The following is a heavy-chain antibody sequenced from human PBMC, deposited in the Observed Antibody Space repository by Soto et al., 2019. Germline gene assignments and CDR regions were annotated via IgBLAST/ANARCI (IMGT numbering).Heavy chain of an antibody. CDR3: ARSEATALDS. V-gene: IGHV4-4*02. CDR2: AHHSGST. CDR1: GDSMSSSNW. J-gene: IGHJ4*02. Sequence: QVQLQESGPGLLKPSGTLSLTCTVSGDSMSSSNWWNWVRQPPGKGLEWIGEAHHSGSTNYNPSLKSRVTISVDRSQNHFSLQLTSVTAADTAVYYCARSEATALDSWGQGTLVTVSS.